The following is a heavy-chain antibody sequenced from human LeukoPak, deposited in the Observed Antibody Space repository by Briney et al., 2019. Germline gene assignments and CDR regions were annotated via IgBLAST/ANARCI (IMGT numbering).Heavy chain of an antibody. CDR2: INPNSGGT. V-gene: IGHV1-2*02. D-gene: IGHD2-2*01. Sequence: ASVKVSCKASGYTFTGYYMHWVRQAPGQGLEWMGWINPNSGGTNYAQKFQGRVTMTTDTSTTTAYMELRSLRSDDTAVYYCARTVPAATHHYYMDVWGKGTTVTVSS. CDR3: ARTVPAATHHYYMDV. CDR1: GYTFTGYY. J-gene: IGHJ6*03.